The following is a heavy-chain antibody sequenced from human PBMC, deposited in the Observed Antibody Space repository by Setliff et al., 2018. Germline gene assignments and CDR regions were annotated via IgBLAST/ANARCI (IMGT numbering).Heavy chain of an antibody. CDR3: ARILEYCSSTSCYTLDY. CDR2: IDWDDDK. CDR1: GFSLSTSGMC. V-gene: IGHV2-70*11. D-gene: IGHD2-2*02. J-gene: IGHJ4*02. Sequence: SGPTLVNPTQTLTLTCTFSGFSLSTSGMCVSWIRQPPGKALEWLARIDWDDDKYYSTSLKTRLTISKDTSKNQVVLTMTNMDPVDTATYYCARILEYCSSTSCYTLDYWGRGALVTVSS.